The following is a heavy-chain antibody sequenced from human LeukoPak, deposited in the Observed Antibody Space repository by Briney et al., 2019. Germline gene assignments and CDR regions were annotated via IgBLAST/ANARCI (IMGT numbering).Heavy chain of an antibody. Sequence: ASVKVSCKASGYTFTGYYMHWVRQAPGQGLEWMGWINPNSGGTNYAQKFQGRVTMTRDTSISTAYMELSRLRSDDTAVYYCARDQENYYDSSGQVGYWGQGTLVTVSS. CDR2: INPNSGGT. CDR1: GYTFTGYY. CDR3: ARDQENYYDSSGQVGY. V-gene: IGHV1-2*02. J-gene: IGHJ4*02. D-gene: IGHD3-22*01.